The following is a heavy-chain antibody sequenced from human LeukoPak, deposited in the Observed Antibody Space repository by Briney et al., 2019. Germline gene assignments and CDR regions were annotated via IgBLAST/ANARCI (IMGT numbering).Heavy chain of an antibody. CDR1: GGTFSSYA. J-gene: IGHJ3*02. D-gene: IGHD5-18*01. CDR2: IIPIFGTA. Sequence: SVKVSCKASGGTFSSYAISWVRQAPGQGLEWMGGIIPIFGTANYAQKFQGRVTITTDESTSTAYMELSSVRSEDTAVYYCAREAASYGYGDDAFDIWGQGTMVTVSS. CDR3: AREAASYGYGDDAFDI. V-gene: IGHV1-69*05.